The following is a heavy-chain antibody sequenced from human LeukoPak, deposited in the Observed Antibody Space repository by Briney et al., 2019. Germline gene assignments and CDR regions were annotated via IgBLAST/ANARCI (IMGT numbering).Heavy chain of an antibody. D-gene: IGHD3-3*01. J-gene: IGHJ4*02. CDR2: INSDGSST. CDR3: ARDLSDFWSGWEYYFDY. V-gene: IGHV3-74*01. CDR1: GFTLSSYW. Sequence: QTGGSLRLSCAASGFTLSSYWMHWVRQAPGKWLVWVSGINSDGSSTSYADSVKGRFTISRDNAKSTLYLQMNSLRAEDTAVYYCARDLSDFWSGWEYYFDYWGQGTLVTVSS.